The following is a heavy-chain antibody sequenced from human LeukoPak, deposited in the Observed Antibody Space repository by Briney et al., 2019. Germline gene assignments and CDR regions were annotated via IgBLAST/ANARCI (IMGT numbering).Heavy chain of an antibody. Sequence: QTGGSLRLSCAASGLTFSSFAMSWVRQAPGKGLEWVSAIGGSGGSTYYADSVKGRFTISRDNSKNTLYLQMNSLRAEDTAVYYCAKGVSSGWYPWNFDYWGQGTLVTVSS. CDR3: AKGVSSGWYPWNFDY. V-gene: IGHV3-23*01. CDR1: GLTFSSFA. D-gene: IGHD6-19*01. CDR2: IGGSGGST. J-gene: IGHJ4*02.